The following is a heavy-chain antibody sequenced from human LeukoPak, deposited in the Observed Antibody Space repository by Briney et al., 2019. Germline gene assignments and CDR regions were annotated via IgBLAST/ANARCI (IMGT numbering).Heavy chain of an antibody. CDR1: GYTFTSYY. J-gene: IGHJ5*02. CDR3: ARASTNMRFGELGSWLDP. V-gene: IGHV1-46*01. D-gene: IGHD3-10*01. CDR2: INPSGGST. Sequence: ASVKVSCKASGYTFTSYYMHWVRQAPGQGLEWMGIINPSGGSTSYAQKFQGRVTMTRDMSTSTVYMELSSLRSEDTAVYYCARASTNMRFGELGSWLDPWGQGTLVTVSS.